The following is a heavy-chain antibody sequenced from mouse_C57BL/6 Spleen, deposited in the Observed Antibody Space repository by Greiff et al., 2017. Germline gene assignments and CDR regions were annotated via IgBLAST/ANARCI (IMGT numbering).Heavy chain of an antibody. D-gene: IGHD1-2*01. V-gene: IGHV1-9*01. CDR1: GYTFTGYW. CDR3: ARGPSVYDGGAWFAY. CDR2: ILPGSGST. Sequence: VQLQQSGAELMKPGASVKLSCKATGYTFTGYWIEWVKQRPGHGLEWIGEILPGSGSTNYNEKFKGKATFTADTSSNTAYMQLSSLTTEDSAIYYCARGPSVYDGGAWFAYWGQGTLVTVSA. J-gene: IGHJ3*01.